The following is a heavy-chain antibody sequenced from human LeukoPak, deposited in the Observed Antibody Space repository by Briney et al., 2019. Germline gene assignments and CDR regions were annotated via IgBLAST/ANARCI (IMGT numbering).Heavy chain of an antibody. V-gene: IGHV3-66*02. CDR1: GFTFTNAW. D-gene: IGHD2-2*01. Sequence: GSLRLSCAASGFTFTNAWMTWVRQAPGKGLEWVSVIYSGGSTYYADSVKGRFTISRDNSKNTLYLQMNSLRPEDTGVYFCARASNYDYWGQGTLVTVSS. CDR2: IYSGGST. CDR3: ARASNYDY. J-gene: IGHJ4*02.